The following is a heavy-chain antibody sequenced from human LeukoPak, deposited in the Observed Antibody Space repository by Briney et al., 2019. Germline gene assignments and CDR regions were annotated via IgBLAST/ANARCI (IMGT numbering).Heavy chain of an antibody. D-gene: IGHD3-10*01. CDR3: ARDFYGSGSPLDN. Sequence: GASEKVSCKASGYTFTSYYMHWVRQAPGQGLEWMGIIDPSGGSTSYAQKFQGRVTMTRGTSTSTVYMELSSLRSEDTAVYYCARDFYGSGSPLDNWGQGTLVTVSS. J-gene: IGHJ4*02. CDR1: GYTFTSYY. CDR2: IDPSGGST. V-gene: IGHV1-46*01.